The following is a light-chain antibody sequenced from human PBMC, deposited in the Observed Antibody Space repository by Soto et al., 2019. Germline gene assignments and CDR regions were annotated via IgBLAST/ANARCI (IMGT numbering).Light chain of an antibody. CDR3: SSYAGSNKGV. CDR1: ISDVSGYDY. CDR2: DVS. V-gene: IGLV2-8*01. Sequence: QSPLTQPASVSGSPGHSITISCTGTISDVSGYDYVSWYQHYPGKAPKLLIYDVSNRPSGVPDRFSGSKSGNTASLTVSGLQAEDEADYYCSSYAGSNKGVFGGGTKVTVL. J-gene: IGLJ2*01.